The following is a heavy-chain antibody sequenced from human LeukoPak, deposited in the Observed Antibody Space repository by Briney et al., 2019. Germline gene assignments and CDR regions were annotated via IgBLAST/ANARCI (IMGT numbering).Heavy chain of an antibody. D-gene: IGHD3-16*01. V-gene: IGHV3-74*01. CDR3: VRDLRLADY. CDR2: ISSDGSDT. CDR1: GFTFSNYA. J-gene: IGHJ4*02. Sequence: GGSLRLSCAASGFTFSNYAMSWVRQAPGKGLVWVSRISSDGSDTIYADSVKGRFTMSRDNAKNTLYLQMNSLRAEDTAVYYCVRDLRLADYWGQGTLVIVSS.